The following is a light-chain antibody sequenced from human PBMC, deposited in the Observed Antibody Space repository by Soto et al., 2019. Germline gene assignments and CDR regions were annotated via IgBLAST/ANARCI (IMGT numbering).Light chain of an antibody. CDR1: QGISSW. V-gene: IGKV1-12*01. CDR2: AAS. CDR3: QQANSFPT. J-gene: IGKJ5*01. Sequence: DIQLTHYPSSVAAPLLHRFHIXFRASQGISSWLAWYQQKPGKAPKLLIYAASSLQSGVPSRFSGSGSGTDFTLTISSLQPEDFATYYCQQANSFPTFGQGTRLEI.